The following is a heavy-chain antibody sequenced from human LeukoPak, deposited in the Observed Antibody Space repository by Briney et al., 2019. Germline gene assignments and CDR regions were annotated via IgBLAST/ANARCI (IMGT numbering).Heavy chain of an antibody. J-gene: IGHJ4*02. CDR3: ASFDILTGTSPPVDY. CDR2: IKEDGSEK. V-gene: IGHV3-7*01. D-gene: IGHD3-9*01. Sequence: PGGSLRLSCAASGFTFSNYWMSWVRQAPGKGLEWVANIKEDGSEKNYVDSVKGRFTISRDNAKNSLYLQMNSLRAEDTAVYYCASFDILTGTSPPVDYWGQGTLVTVSS. CDR1: GFTFSNYW.